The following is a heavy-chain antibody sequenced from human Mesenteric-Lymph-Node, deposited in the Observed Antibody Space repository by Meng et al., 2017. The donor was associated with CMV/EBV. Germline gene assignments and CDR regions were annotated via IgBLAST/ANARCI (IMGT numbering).Heavy chain of an antibody. CDR1: GYTLTELS. CDR3: ATKAGMGLDWFDP. Sequence: CTVSGYTLTELSMHWVRQAPGKGLEWMGGFDPEDGETIYAQKFQGRVTMTEDTSTDTAYMELSSLRSEDTAVYYCATKAGMGLDWFDPWGQGTLVTVSS. V-gene: IGHV1-24*01. D-gene: IGHD6-13*01. J-gene: IGHJ5*02. CDR2: FDPEDGET.